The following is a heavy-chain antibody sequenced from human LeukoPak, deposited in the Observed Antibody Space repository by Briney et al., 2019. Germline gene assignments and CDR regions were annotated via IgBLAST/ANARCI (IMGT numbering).Heavy chain of an antibody. V-gene: IGHV3-7*01. Sequence: PGGSLRLSCAASGFTFSSYWMSWVRQAPGKGLEWVANIKQGGSEKYYVDSVKGRFTISGDNAKNSLYLQMNSLRAEDTAVYYCARRMTTVTAYFDYWGQGTLVTVSS. J-gene: IGHJ4*02. CDR2: IKQGGSEK. CDR3: ARRMTTVTAYFDY. CDR1: GFTFSSYW. D-gene: IGHD4-11*01.